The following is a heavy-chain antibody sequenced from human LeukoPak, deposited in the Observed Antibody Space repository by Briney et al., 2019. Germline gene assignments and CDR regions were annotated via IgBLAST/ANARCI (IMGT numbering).Heavy chain of an antibody. D-gene: IGHD3-22*01. CDR2: IYTSGTT. J-gene: IGHJ4*02. CDR3: ASSLWDDSSGYFDY. Sequence: SETLSLTCTVSGGSVSSYYWSWIRQPAGKGLEWLGRIYTSGTTNYNPSLKSRVTMSVDTSKNQFSLKLTSVTAADTAVYYCASSLWDDSSGYFDYWGQGTLVTVSS. V-gene: IGHV4-4*07. CDR1: GGSVSSYY.